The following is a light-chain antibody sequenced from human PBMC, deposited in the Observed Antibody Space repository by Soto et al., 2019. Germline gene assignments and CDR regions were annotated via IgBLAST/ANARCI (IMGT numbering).Light chain of an antibody. J-gene: IGKJ3*01. CDR3: QEHYSAPPVA. V-gene: IGKV1-27*01. CDR2: SAS. CDR1: QDIDHS. Sequence: DIQMTQSPSSLSASVGDRVTITCRASQDIDHSLAWYQQKPGKVPKLLIYSASTFQPGVPSRFSGSGSGTDFTLTIPSLQPEDVATYYCQEHYSAPPVAFGPGTKVDV.